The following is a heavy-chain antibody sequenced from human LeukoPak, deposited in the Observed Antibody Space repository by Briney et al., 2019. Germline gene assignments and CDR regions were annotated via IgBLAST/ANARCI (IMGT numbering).Heavy chain of an antibody. CDR1: GGTFSSYA. CDR2: IIPIFGTA. Sequence: SVKVSCKASGGTFSSYAISWVRQAPGQGLEWMGRIIPIFGTANYAQKFQGRVTITTDESTSTAFMELSSLRSDDTAVYYCARENRREFDYWGQGTLVTVSS. V-gene: IGHV1-69*05. J-gene: IGHJ4*02. CDR3: ARENRREFDY.